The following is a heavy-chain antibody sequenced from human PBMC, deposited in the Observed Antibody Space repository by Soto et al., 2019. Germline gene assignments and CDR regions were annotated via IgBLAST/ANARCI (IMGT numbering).Heavy chain of an antibody. D-gene: IGHD3-3*01. Sequence: VKVSCKASGYTFTNYGISWVRQAPGQGLEWMGWISAYNGNTNYAQKLQGRVTMTTDTSTSTAYMELRSLRSDDTAVYYCARDTSAGYYYGMDVWGQGTTVTVSS. CDR2: ISAYNGNT. V-gene: IGHV1-18*01. CDR3: ARDTSAGYYYGMDV. CDR1: GYTFTNYG. J-gene: IGHJ6*02.